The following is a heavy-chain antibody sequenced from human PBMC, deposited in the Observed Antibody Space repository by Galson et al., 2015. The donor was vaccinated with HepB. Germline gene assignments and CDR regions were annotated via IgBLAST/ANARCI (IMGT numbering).Heavy chain of an antibody. CDR1: GGSINSGNYY. D-gene: IGHD1-1*01. CDR3: AREDTLNKLTTNAMDV. V-gene: IGHV4-61*02. J-gene: IGHJ6*02. CDR2: IHKGGTT. Sequence: TLSLTCSVSGGSINSGNYYWSWIRQPAGKFLEWIGRIHKGGTTNYNPSLKSRVSISMDTSQNQFSLQLTSVAAADTAVYYCAREDTLNKLTTNAMDVWGQGTTVTVSS.